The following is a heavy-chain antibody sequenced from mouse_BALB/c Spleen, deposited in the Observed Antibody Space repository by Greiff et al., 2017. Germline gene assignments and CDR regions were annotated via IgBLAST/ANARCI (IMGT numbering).Heavy chain of an antibody. D-gene: IGHD1-1*01. CDR3: ARSNYGSSPDY. V-gene: IGHV1-4*01. CDR2: INPSSGYT. Sequence: QVQLKESGAELARPGASVKMSCKASGYTFTSYTMHWVKQRPGQGLEWIGYINPSSGYTNYNQKFKDKATLTADKSSSTAYMQLSSLTSEDSAVYYCARSNYGSSPDYWGQGTTLTVSS. J-gene: IGHJ2*01. CDR1: GYTFTSYT.